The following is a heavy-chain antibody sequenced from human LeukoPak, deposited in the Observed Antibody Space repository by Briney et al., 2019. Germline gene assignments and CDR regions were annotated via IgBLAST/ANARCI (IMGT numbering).Heavy chain of an antibody. CDR1: GFTFSSYA. CDR2: INSDGDST. Sequence: GGSLRLSCSASGFTFSSYAMHWDRQAAGEGLEYVSAINSDGDSTYYADSVKGRFTISRDNSKNTLYLQMSSLRPEDSAVYYCVKTPYSSTWYVGDSWGQGTLVTVSS. CDR3: VKTPYSSTWYVGDS. V-gene: IGHV3-64D*06. J-gene: IGHJ4*02. D-gene: IGHD2/OR15-2a*01.